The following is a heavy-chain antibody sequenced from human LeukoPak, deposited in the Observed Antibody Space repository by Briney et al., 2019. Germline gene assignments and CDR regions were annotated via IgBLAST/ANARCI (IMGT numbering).Heavy chain of an antibody. V-gene: IGHV3-21*01. CDR3: ASRHCSGGSCYWAFDY. CDR2: ISSSSSYI. Sequence: GASLRLSCAASAFTFSSHSMNWVRQAPGKGLEWVSSISSSSSYIYYADSVEGRFTISRDNAKNSLYLQMNNLRADDTAVYYCASRHCSGGSCYWAFDYWGQGTRVTVSS. J-gene: IGHJ4*02. CDR1: AFTFSSHS. D-gene: IGHD2-15*01.